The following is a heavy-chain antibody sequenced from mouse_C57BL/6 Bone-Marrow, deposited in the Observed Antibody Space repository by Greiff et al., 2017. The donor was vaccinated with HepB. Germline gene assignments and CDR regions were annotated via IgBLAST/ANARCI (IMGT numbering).Heavy chain of an antibody. CDR3: ARDASGYPVAMDY. D-gene: IGHD3-2*02. CDR1: GFTFTDYY. Sequence: DVKLVESGGGLVQPGGSLSLSCAASGFTFTDYYMSWVRQPPGKALEWLGFIRNKANGYTTEYSASVKGRFTISRDNSQSILYLQMNALRAEDSATYYSARDASGYPVAMDYWGQGTSVTVSS. V-gene: IGHV7-3*01. J-gene: IGHJ4*01. CDR2: IRNKANGYTT.